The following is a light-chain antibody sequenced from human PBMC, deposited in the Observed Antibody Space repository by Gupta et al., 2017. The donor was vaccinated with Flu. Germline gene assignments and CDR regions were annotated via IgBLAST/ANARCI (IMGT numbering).Light chain of an antibody. CDR3: QTWGASTWV. J-gene: IGLJ3*02. CDR2: INSDGSH. V-gene: IGLV4-69*01. CDR1: SVHSSDA. Sequence: QPVVTQSPSASASLGSSVKLTCPLTSVHSSDAFAWHQQQPEKGPRYLMKINSDGSHTKGDGIPDRFSGSSSGAERYLTISSLQSEDEADYYCQTWGASTWVFGGGTRLTVL.